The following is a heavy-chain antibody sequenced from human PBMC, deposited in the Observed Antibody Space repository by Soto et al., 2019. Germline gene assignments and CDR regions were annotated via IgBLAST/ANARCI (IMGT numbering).Heavy chain of an antibody. D-gene: IGHD6-13*01. J-gene: IGHJ4*02. CDR2: IHYSGST. V-gene: IGHV4-59*01. CDR3: ARGSAAGTKSPFDY. Sequence: VQLQESGPGLVKPSETLSLTCTVSGGSISGYYWSWIRQSPGKGLEWIGYIHYSGSTNYNPSLKRRVTIPVDTSNNQLSLKLSSVTAADTAVYYCARGSAAGTKSPFDYWGQGTLVTVSS. CDR1: GGSISGYY.